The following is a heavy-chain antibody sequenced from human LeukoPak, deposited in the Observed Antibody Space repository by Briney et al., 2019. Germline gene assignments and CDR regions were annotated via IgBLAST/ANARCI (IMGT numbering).Heavy chain of an antibody. D-gene: IGHD3-3*01. J-gene: IGHJ1*01. CDR1: GFTFSSYG. CDR2: IWYDGSNK. CDR3: AKDFVVITIFGVALEH. V-gene: IGHV3-30*02. Sequence: GGSLRLSCAASGFTFSSYGMHWVRQAPGKGLEWVAVIWYDGSNKYYADSVKGRFTISRDNSKNTLYLQMNSLRAEDTAVYYCAKDFVVITIFGVALEHWGQGTLVTVSP.